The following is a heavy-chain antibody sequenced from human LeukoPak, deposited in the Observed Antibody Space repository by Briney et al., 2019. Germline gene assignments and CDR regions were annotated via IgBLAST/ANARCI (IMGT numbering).Heavy chain of an antibody. V-gene: IGHV3-30*03. D-gene: IGHD1-14*01. CDR2: TSSDGGLK. CDR3: ARDPVSDKPDYFDD. CDR1: GFIFTSYD. Sequence: GGSLILSCAASGFIFTSYDMHWVRQAPDKGLEWVAVTSSDGGLKFYADSVKGRFTISRDNSKNTLFLQMNSLRPEDTAVYSCARDPVSDKPDYFDDWGQGTLVTVSS. J-gene: IGHJ4*02.